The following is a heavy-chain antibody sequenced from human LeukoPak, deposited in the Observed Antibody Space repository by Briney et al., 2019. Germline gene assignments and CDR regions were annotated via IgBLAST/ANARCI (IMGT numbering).Heavy chain of an antibody. Sequence: SETRSLTCTVSGASVSSSNYYWSWIRQPPGKGLEWIGYIYYSGSANYNPSLKSRVTISVDTSKNQFSLKLSSVTAADTAVYYCARDYCTTTRCYPNYFDYWGQGTLVTVSS. CDR3: ARDYCTTTRCYPNYFDY. V-gene: IGHV4-61*01. CDR2: IYYSGSA. CDR1: GASVSSSNYY. J-gene: IGHJ4*02. D-gene: IGHD2-2*01.